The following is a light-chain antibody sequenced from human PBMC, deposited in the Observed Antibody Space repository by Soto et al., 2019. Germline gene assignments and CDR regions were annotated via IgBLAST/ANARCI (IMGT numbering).Light chain of an antibody. V-gene: IGLV1-44*01. J-gene: IGLJ2*01. CDR2: SNN. Sequence: QSVLTQPPSASGTPGQRVTISCSGSRSNIGSNTVNWYQQLPGTAPKLLIYSNNQWPAGVSDRFSGSKSGTSASLAISGLQSEDEADYYCAAWDDSLNGPVFGGGTKLTVL. CDR1: RSNIGSNT. CDR3: AAWDDSLNGPV.